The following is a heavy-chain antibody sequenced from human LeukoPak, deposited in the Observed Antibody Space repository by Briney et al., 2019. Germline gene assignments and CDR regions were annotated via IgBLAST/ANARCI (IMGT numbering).Heavy chain of an antibody. CDR3: ARDRNYYGSGSYRGDAFDI. D-gene: IGHD3-10*01. CDR1: GGTFSSYA. CDR2: IIPIFGTA. J-gene: IGHJ3*02. V-gene: IGHV1-69*13. Sequence: SVKVSCKASGGTFSSYAISWVRQAPGQGLEWMGGIIPIFGTANYAQKFQGRVTITADESTSTAYMELSSLRSEDTAVYYCARDRNYYGSGSYRGDAFDICGQGTMVTVSS.